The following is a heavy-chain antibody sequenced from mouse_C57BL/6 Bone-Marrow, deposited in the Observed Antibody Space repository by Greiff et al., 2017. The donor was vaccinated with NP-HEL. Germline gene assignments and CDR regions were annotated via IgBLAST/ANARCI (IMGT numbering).Heavy chain of an antibody. CDR3: AREGDYDAGAWFAY. J-gene: IGHJ3*01. CDR2: ISNLAYSI. Sequence: EVQLVESGGGLVQPGGSLKLSCAASGFTFSDYGMAWVRQAPRKGPEWVAFISNLAYSIYYADTVTGRFTISRENAKNTLYLEMSSLRSEDTAMYYCAREGDYDAGAWFAYWGQGTLVTVSA. CDR1: GFTFSDYG. D-gene: IGHD2-4*01. V-gene: IGHV5-15*01.